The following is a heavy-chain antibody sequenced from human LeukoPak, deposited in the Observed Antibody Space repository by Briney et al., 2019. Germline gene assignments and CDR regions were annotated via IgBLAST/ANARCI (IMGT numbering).Heavy chain of an antibody. CDR3: ARHSPYYGSGSHYRFDY. J-gene: IGHJ4*02. D-gene: IGHD3-10*01. CDR2: IYHSGST. V-gene: IGHV4-38-2*01. CDR1: GYSISSGYY. Sequence: SETLSLTCAVSGYSISSGYYWGWIRQPPGKGLEWIGSIYHSGSTYYNPSLKSRVTISVDTSKNQISLKLSSVTAADTAVYYCARHSPYYGSGSHYRFDYWGQGTLVTVSS.